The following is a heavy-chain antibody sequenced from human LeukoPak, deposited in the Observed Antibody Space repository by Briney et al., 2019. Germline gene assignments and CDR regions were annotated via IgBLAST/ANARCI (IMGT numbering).Heavy chain of an antibody. Sequence: GGTLGLSCAASGFPFSYYGLRWVRQDPGKGLEWVANIKEDGSEKYYVDSVKGRFTISTDNARNSVFLQMSSLRAEDTAVYYCVSTTGPWGQGTLVTGSS. CDR3: VSTTGP. J-gene: IGHJ5*02. D-gene: IGHD1-7*01. CDR2: IKEDGSEK. V-gene: IGHV3-7*01. CDR1: GFPFSYYG.